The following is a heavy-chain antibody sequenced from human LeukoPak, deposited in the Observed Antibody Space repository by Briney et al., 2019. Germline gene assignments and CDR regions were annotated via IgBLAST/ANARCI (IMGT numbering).Heavy chain of an antibody. CDR2: INPNSGGT. CDR1: GYTFTGYY. J-gene: IGHJ4*02. D-gene: IGHD3-9*01. Sequence: ASVKFSCKASGYTFTGYYMHWVRQAPGQGLEWMGWINPNSGGTNYAQKFQGRVTMTRDTSISTAYMELSRLRSDDTAVYYCARDLLYYDILTGYYTRYYFDYWGQGTLVTVSS. CDR3: ARDLLYYDILTGYYTRYYFDY. V-gene: IGHV1-2*02.